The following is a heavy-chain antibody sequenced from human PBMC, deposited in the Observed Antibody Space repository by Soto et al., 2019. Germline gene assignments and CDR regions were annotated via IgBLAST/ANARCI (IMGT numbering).Heavy chain of an antibody. J-gene: IGHJ4*02. CDR2: IYSSGTT. D-gene: IGHD3-22*01. CDR3: ASGASRNDS. Sequence: EVQLVESWGGLVQPGGSLRLSCAASAFTVSLNYMTWVRQAPGKGLEWGSNIYSSGTTSYADSVKGRFTISRDNSKNPLSLQLNSLRDDDTAVYYCASGASRNDSWGQGTLVTVSS. V-gene: IGHV3-66*01. CDR1: AFTVSLNY.